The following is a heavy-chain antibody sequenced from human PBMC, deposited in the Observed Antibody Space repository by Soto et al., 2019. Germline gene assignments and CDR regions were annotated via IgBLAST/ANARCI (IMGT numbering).Heavy chain of an antibody. Sequence: QLQLQESGSGLVKPSQTLSLTCAVSGGSISSGGYSWSWIRQPPGKGLEWIGYIYHSGSTYYNPSLKRRFTRAVDRAKNQFSPKLSSVTAADTAVYCCAAGGGLPRYYWGKRTLVTVSS. J-gene: IGHJ4*02. CDR2: IYHSGST. CDR1: GGSISSGGYS. D-gene: IGHD5-12*01. CDR3: AAGGGLPRYY. V-gene: IGHV4-30-2*01.